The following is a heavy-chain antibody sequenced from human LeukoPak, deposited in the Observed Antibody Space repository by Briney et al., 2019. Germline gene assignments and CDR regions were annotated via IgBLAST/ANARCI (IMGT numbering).Heavy chain of an antibody. D-gene: IGHD5-12*01. Sequence: SETLSLTCTVSGGSLSSYYWNWIRQPPGKGLEWIAYIYYSGSTNYNPSLKSRVTISVDTSKTQFSLKLSSVTAADTAMYYCASERGYHANWGQGTLVTVSS. CDR3: ASERGYHAN. CDR2: IYYSGST. V-gene: IGHV4-59*12. CDR1: GGSLSSYY. J-gene: IGHJ4*02.